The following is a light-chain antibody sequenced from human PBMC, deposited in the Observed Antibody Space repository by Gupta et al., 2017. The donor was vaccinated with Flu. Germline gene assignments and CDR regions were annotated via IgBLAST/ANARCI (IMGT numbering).Light chain of an antibody. Sequence: STSNIGNNYVACYQQLPGTAPKLVIYEDNKRPSGIPDRFSGSKSDTSATLGITGLQTGDEADYCCGTWDSRLGAWVFGGGTKLTVL. CDR2: EDN. CDR3: GTWDSRLGAWV. V-gene: IGLV1-51*02. CDR1: TSNIGNNY. J-gene: IGLJ3*02.